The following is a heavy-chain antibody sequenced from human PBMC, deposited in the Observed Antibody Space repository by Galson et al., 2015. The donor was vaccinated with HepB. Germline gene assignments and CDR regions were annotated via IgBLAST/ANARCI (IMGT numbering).Heavy chain of an antibody. CDR1: GYRFTSYW. CDR3: ATQYSDCP. D-gene: IGHD4-11*01. CDR2: FDPSNSYS. J-gene: IGHJ5*02. V-gene: IGHV5-10-1*01. Sequence: QSGAEVKKPGESLRISCKASGYRFTSYWISWVRQMPGKGLEWMGTFDPSNSYSNYNPSFQGHVTMSGDKSITTAYLQWSSLKASDTGMYYCATQYSDCPWGQGTLVTVSS.